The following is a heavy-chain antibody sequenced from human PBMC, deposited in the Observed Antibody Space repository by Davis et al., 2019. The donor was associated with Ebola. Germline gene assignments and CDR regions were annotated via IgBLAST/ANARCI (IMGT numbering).Heavy chain of an antibody. CDR1: GGTFSGYY. CDR2: INHSGTT. V-gene: IGHV4-34*01. J-gene: IGHJ6*04. Sequence: SETLSLTCAVYGGTFSGYYWTWIRQPPGKGLEWVGDINHSGTTNYNPSLKSRVTVSVDTSKNQFSLKVNSVTAADTAVYYCARALPWLVLPYVWGKGTTVTVSS. D-gene: IGHD6-19*01. CDR3: ARALPWLVLPYV.